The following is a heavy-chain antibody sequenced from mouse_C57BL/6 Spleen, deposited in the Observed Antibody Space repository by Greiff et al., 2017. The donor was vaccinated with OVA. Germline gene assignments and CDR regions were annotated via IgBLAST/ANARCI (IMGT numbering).Heavy chain of an antibody. J-gene: IGHJ3*01. D-gene: IGHD2-2*01. CDR1: GFTFSSYA. V-gene: IGHV5-4*03. CDR2: ISDGGSYT. CDR3: ARGGATMVTTWFAY. Sequence: EVKLMESGGGLVKPGGSLKLSCAASGFTFSSYAMSSVRPTPAKRLEWVATISDGGSYTSYPDNIKGRFTLSRDNAQNKLYLQLSHLKSEDTAMYYGARGGATMVTTWFAYWGEGTLVTVSA.